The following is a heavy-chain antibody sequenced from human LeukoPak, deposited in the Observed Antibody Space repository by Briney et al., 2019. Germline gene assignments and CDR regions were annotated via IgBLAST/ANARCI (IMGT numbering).Heavy chain of an antibody. CDR3: AKVGGGWFGELGMDV. D-gene: IGHD3-10*01. Sequence: PGGSLRLSCAASGFTFSNNGLHWVRQAPGKGLEWVAFIQNDISTKYYADSVRGRFTISRDNSRNTLYLQMNSLRAEDTAVYYCAKVGGGWFGELGMDVWGQGTTVTVSS. CDR1: GFTFSNNG. J-gene: IGHJ6*02. CDR2: IQNDISTK. V-gene: IGHV3-30*02.